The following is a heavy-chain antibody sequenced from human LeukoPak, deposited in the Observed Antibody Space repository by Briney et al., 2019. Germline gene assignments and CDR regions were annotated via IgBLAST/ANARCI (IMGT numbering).Heavy chain of an antibody. CDR2: IFSSSTYI. CDR3: ARDSKWELPDAFDI. Sequence: PGEPLRLSCAASGFSFSTYNMNWVRQAPGKGLEWVSFIFSSSTYIYYTDSVKGRFTISRDNARNSLYLQMDNLRAEDTAVYYCARDSKWELPDAFDIWGQGTMVTVSS. J-gene: IGHJ3*02. CDR1: GFSFSTYN. V-gene: IGHV3-21*01. D-gene: IGHD1-26*01.